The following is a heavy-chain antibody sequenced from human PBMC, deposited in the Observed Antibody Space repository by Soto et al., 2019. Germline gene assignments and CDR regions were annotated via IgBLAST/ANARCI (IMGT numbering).Heavy chain of an antibody. V-gene: IGHV1-8*01. CDR1: GYTFTTYD. D-gene: IGHD1-26*01. CDR2: MNPNSGTT. Sequence: QVQLVQSGAEVRKPGAPVKVSCKASGYTFTTYDINWMRQATGQGLEWVGWMNPNSGTTGYAQKFQVRVSMTRDTSMNTAYMELSSLTYEDTAVYYCARNKWETGDFDYWGQGTLVTVSS. J-gene: IGHJ4*02. CDR3: ARNKWETGDFDY.